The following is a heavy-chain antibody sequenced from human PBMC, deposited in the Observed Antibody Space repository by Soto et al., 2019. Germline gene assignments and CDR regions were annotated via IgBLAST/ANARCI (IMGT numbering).Heavy chain of an antibody. D-gene: IGHD2-21*01. CDR1: CGSIISSYCY. J-gene: IGHJ6*03. CDR2: IYHLGST. CDR3: ARGGISHWAYFYYMDV. Sequence: SETLSLTCTVSCGSIISSYCYWGWIRKPPGKALEWIGEIYHLGSTNYNPSLKSRVTMSVDTSKNQFSLTLNSVTAADTATYYCARGGISHWAYFYYMDVWDRGTTVTVSS. V-gene: IGHV4-39*07.